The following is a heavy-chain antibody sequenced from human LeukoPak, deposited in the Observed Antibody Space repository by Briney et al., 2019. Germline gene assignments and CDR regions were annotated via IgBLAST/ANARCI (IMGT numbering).Heavy chain of an antibody. Sequence: SETLSLTCTVSGGSISSGDYYWSWIRQPPGKGLEWIGYIYYSGSTYYNPSLKSRVTISVDTSKNQFSLKLSSVTAADTAVYYCASYYDSSGYNWFDPWGQGTLVTVSS. J-gene: IGHJ5*02. CDR3: ASYYDSSGYNWFDP. V-gene: IGHV4-30-4*01. D-gene: IGHD3-22*01. CDR1: GGSISSGDYY. CDR2: IYYSGST.